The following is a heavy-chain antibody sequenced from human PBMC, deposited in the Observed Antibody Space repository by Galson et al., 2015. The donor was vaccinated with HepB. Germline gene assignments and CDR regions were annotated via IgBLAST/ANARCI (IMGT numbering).Heavy chain of an antibody. J-gene: IGHJ4*02. CDR3: AKDFIFRGKVTLTGLDS. V-gene: IGHV3-30*18. CDR1: GFIFSSFG. D-gene: IGHD3-3*02. CDR2: ISYDGTYE. Sequence: SLRLSCAASGFIFSSFGMHWVRQAPGKGLEWVALISYDGTYEYYADSVKGRFTISRDNAKNTVSLQMNSLRAEDTAVYYCAKDFIFRGKVTLTGLDSWGQGTLVTVSS.